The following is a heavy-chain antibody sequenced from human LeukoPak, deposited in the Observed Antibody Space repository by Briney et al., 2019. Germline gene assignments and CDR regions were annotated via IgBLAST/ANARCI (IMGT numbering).Heavy chain of an antibody. V-gene: IGHV3-23*01. Sequence: GGSLRLSCAASGFIFSNYTMTWVRQAPGKGLEWVSSSGSTTDYSDSVKGRFTISRDNSKNTLYLQMNSLRADDTAVYYCTRDSSYGDYSTAFDYWGQGALVTVSS. J-gene: IGHJ4*02. D-gene: IGHD4-17*01. CDR3: TRDSSYGDYSTAFDY. CDR1: GFIFSNYT. CDR2: SGSTT.